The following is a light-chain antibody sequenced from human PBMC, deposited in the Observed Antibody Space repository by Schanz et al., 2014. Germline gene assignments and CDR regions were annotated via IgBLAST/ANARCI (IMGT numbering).Light chain of an antibody. CDR2: DVS. CDR1: SSDVGGYNY. Sequence: QSALTQPASVSESPGQSITISCTGTSSDVGGYNYVSWYQHHPGKAPKLMIYDVSNRPSGVPDRFSGSKSGNTASLTISGLQAEDEADYYCCSYAAPHYVFGTGTKLTVL. J-gene: IGLJ1*01. V-gene: IGLV2-14*03. CDR3: CSYAAPHYV.